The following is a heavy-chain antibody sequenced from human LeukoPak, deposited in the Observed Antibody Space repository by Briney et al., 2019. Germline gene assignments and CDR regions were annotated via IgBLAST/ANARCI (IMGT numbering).Heavy chain of an antibody. J-gene: IGHJ4*02. CDR2: IYHSGST. Sequence: SETLSLTCAVSGGSISSSNWWSWVRQPPGKGLEWIGEIYHSGSTNYNPSLKSRVTISVDKSKNQFSLKLSSVTAADTAVYYCARDHSSSWYGVDYWGQGTLVTVSS. CDR3: ARDHSSSWYGVDY. CDR1: GGSISSSNW. V-gene: IGHV4-4*02. D-gene: IGHD6-13*01.